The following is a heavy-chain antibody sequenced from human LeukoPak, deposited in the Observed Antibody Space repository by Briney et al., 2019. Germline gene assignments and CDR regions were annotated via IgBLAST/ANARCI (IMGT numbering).Heavy chain of an antibody. Sequence: GGSLRLSCAASEFTFTNFWMSWVRQAPGKGLEWVANTNRAGSEKYYVDSVKGRVTISRDNVMNFLYLQLNSLRVDDTAVYFCARDSASCRGCAFDIWGQGTVVTVSS. CDR1: EFTFTNFW. J-gene: IGHJ3*02. CDR3: ARDSASCRGCAFDI. D-gene: IGHD2-2*01. V-gene: IGHV3-7*01. CDR2: TNRAGSEK.